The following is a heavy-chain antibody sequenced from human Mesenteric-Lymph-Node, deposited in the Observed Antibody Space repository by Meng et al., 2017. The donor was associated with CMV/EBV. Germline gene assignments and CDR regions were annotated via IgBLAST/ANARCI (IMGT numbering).Heavy chain of an antibody. J-gene: IGHJ5*02. CDR1: GFTFSSYS. D-gene: IGHD6-13*01. CDR2: ISSSSSYI. V-gene: IGHV3-21*01. Sequence: EVQLVESGGGLVKSGVSLSPLRARSGFTFSSYSMNWVRQAPGKGLEWVSSISSSSSYIYYAESVKGRFTISRDNAKNSLYLQMNSLRAEDTAVYYCARVSLAAAGTFWFDPWGQGTLGNVSS. CDR3: ARVSLAAAGTFWFDP.